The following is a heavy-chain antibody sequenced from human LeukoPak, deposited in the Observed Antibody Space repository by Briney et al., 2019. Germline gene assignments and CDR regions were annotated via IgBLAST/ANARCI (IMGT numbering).Heavy chain of an antibody. V-gene: IGHV1-69*13. CDR3: ARDRIPQYYYDSSGYYPDAFDI. Sequence: GASVTVSCKASGGTFSSYAISWVRQAPGQGLEWMGGIIPIFGTANYAQKFQGRVTITADESTSTAYMELSSLRSEDTAVYYCARDRIPQYYYDSSGYYPDAFDIWGQGTMVTVSS. CDR2: IIPIFGTA. CDR1: GGTFSSYA. J-gene: IGHJ3*02. D-gene: IGHD3-22*01.